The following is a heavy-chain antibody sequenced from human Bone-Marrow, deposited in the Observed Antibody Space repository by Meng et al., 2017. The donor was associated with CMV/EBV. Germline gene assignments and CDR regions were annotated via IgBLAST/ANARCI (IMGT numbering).Heavy chain of an antibody. Sequence: GSLRLSCAVYGGSFSGYYWSWIRQPPGKGLEWIGEINHSGSTNYNPSLKSRVTISVDTSNNQFSLKLSSVTAADTAVYYCARGRVRFLEWLSAYYFDYWGQGTLVTVSS. J-gene: IGHJ4*02. CDR2: INHSGST. CDR1: GGSFSGYY. V-gene: IGHV4-34*01. CDR3: ARGRVRFLEWLSAYYFDY. D-gene: IGHD3-3*01.